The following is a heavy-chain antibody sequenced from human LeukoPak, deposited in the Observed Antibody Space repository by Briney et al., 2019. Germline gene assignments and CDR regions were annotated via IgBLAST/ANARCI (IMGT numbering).Heavy chain of an antibody. Sequence: GGSVTLSCAASGFTFSSYSMQWVRQAPGRGLEGVSSMSSSSCDIYYADSVKGRFTISRDNAKNSLYLQMNSLRAEDTAVYYCARSLVVAATLSFFDYWGQGTLVTVSS. CDR1: GFTFSSYS. V-gene: IGHV3-21*04. D-gene: IGHD2-15*01. CDR3: ARSLVVAATLSFFDY. CDR2: MSSSSCDI. J-gene: IGHJ4*02.